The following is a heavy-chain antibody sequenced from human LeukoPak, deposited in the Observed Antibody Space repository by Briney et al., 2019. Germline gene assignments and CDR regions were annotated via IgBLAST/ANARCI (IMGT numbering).Heavy chain of an antibody. CDR3: ARHNARLRGWIGEVDY. CDR1: GGSISSHY. D-gene: IGHD3-10*01. CDR2: IYYSGST. V-gene: IGHV4-59*11. J-gene: IGHJ4*02. Sequence: SETLSLTCTVSGGSISSHYWSWIRQPPGKGLEWIGYIYYSGSTNYNPSLKSRVTISVDTSKNQFSLKLSSVTAADTAVYYCARHNARLRGWIGEVDYWGQGALVTVSS.